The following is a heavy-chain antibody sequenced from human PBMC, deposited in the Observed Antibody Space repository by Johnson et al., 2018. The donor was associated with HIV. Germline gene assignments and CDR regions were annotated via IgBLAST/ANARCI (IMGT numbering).Heavy chain of an antibody. CDR2: ISHAGSNK. V-gene: IGHV3-30*03. J-gene: IGHJ3*02. CDR3: ARDPGGVAAFDI. CDR1: GFTFSSYG. Sequence: QVQLVESGGGLVQPGGSLRLSCAASGFTFSSYGMHWVRQAPGKGLEWVAVISHAGSNKHHADSVKGRFTISRDNSKNTLYLQRNSLRAEDTAVYYCARDPGGVAAFDIWGQGTMVTVSS. D-gene: IGHD3-16*01.